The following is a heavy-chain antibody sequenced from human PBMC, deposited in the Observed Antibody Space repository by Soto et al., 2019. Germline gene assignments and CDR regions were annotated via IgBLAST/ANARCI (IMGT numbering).Heavy chain of an antibody. CDR2: ISGSGGST. V-gene: IGHV3-23*01. D-gene: IGHD4-4*01. Sequence: GGSLSLSCAASGFTFSSYAMSWVRQAPGKGLEWVSAISGSGGSTYYADSVKGRFTISRDNSKNTLYLQMNSLRAEDTAVYYCAKVYSNYFPYYYSGMDVWGQGTTVTVSS. CDR1: GFTFSSYA. CDR3: AKVYSNYFPYYYSGMDV. J-gene: IGHJ6*02.